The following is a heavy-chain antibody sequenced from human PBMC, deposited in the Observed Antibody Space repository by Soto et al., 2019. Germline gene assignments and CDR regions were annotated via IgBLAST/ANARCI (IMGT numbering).Heavy chain of an antibody. V-gene: IGHV1-24*01. CDR3: ATGLGDIVVVPAGKWDY. J-gene: IGHJ4*02. CDR1: GYTLTELS. CDR2: FDPEDGET. D-gene: IGHD2-2*01. Sequence: ASVKVSCKVSGYTLTELSMHWVRQAPGKGLEWMGGFDPEDGETIYAQKFQGRVTMTEDTSTDTAYMELSSLRSEDTAVYSCATGLGDIVVVPAGKWDYWGQGTLVTVSS.